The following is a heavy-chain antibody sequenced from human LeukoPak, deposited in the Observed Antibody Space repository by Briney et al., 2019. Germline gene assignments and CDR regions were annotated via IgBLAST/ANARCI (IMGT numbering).Heavy chain of an antibody. Sequence: GASVKVSCKASGYTFTSYYMHWVRQAPGQGLEWMGRLNPNSGDTDYAQNFRGRVTMTRDTSITTAYMELRRLTSDDTAVYYCARDRGTTYASDIWGQGTMVTVSS. CDR3: ARDRGTTYASDI. V-gene: IGHV1-2*06. CDR1: GYTFTSYY. D-gene: IGHD4-11*01. CDR2: LNPNSGDT. J-gene: IGHJ3*02.